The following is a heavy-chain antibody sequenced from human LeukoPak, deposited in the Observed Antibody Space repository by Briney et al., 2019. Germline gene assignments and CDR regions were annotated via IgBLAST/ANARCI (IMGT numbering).Heavy chain of an antibody. CDR1: GFTFSSYG. CDR2: ISYDGSNK. J-gene: IGHJ4*02. Sequence: PGGSLRLSCAASGFTFSSYGMPWVRQAPGKGLEWVAVISYDGSNKYYADSVKGRFTISRDNSKNTLYLQMNSLRAEDTAIYYCVKHPSYYYDSSGSETEFDCWGQGTLVTVSS. CDR3: VKHPSYYYDSSGSETEFDC. V-gene: IGHV3-30*18. D-gene: IGHD3-22*01.